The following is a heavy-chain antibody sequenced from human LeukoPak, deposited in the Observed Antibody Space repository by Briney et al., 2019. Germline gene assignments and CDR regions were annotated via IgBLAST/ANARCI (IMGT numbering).Heavy chain of an antibody. CDR1: GFTFSSYS. D-gene: IGHD6-13*01. CDR2: ISGSGGST. V-gene: IGHV3-23*01. Sequence: GGSLRLSCAASGFTFSSYSMNRVRQAPGKGLEWVSAISGSGGSTYYADSVKGRFTISRDNSKNTLYLQMNSLRAEDTAVYYCAKAGIAAAGTFDYWGQGTLVTVSS. J-gene: IGHJ4*02. CDR3: AKAGIAAAGTFDY.